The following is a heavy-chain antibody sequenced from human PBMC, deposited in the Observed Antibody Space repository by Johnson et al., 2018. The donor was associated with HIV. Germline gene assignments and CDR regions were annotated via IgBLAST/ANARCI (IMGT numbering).Heavy chain of an antibody. CDR2: ISGSGNST. Sequence: VQLVESGGGLVQPGGSLRLSCAASGFTFSSYAMSWVRQAPGKGLEWVSAISGSGNSTYYADSVKGRFTISRDNSKNTLYVQMNSLKTEDTAVYYCTTDHGSPDAFDIWGQGTMVTVSS. D-gene: IGHD1-14*01. CDR1: GFTFSSYA. J-gene: IGHJ3*02. CDR3: TTDHGSPDAFDI. V-gene: IGHV3-23*04.